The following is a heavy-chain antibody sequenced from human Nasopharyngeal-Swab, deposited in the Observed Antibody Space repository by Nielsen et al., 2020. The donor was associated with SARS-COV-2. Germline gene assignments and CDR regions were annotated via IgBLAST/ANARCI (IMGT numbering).Heavy chain of an antibody. D-gene: IGHD4-23*01. V-gene: IGHV3-23*01. CDR3: AKDLGVESPLWFDY. CDR2: ISGSGGST. J-gene: IGHJ4*02. CDR1: GFTLSSYA. Sequence: GESLKIPCTASGFTLSSYAMSWVRQAPGKGLEWVPEISGSGGSTYYAESVKGRFTISRDNSKNTLYLQMSSLRAEDTAIYYCAKDLGVESPLWFDYWGQGTLLTVSS.